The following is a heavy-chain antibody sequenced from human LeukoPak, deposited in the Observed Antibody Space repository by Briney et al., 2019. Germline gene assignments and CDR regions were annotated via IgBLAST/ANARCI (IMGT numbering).Heavy chain of an antibody. V-gene: IGHV3-74*01. CDR2: INSDGSST. CDR1: GFTLSSYG. D-gene: IGHD2-21*02. Sequence: GRSLRLSCAASGFTLSSYGMHWVRHAPGKGLVWVSRINSDGSSTSYADSVKGRFTISRDNAKNTLYLQMNSLGAEDTAVYYCASLAYCGGDCYSEEFDYWGQGTLVTVSS. J-gene: IGHJ4*02. CDR3: ASLAYCGGDCYSEEFDY.